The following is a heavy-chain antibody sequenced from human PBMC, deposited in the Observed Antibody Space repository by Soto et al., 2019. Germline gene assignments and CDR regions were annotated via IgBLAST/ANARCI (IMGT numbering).Heavy chain of an antibody. J-gene: IGHJ6*02. D-gene: IGHD6-13*01. V-gene: IGHV6-1*01. CDR3: ARDLRYSSSWTYRDHYYVMDV. CDR2: TYYRSKWYN. CDR1: GDSVSSNSAA. Sequence: SQTLSLTCAISGDSVSSNSAAWNWIRQSPSRGLEWLGRTYYRSKWYNDYAVSVKSRITINPDTSKNQFSLQLNYVTPEDTAVYYCARDLRYSSSWTYRDHYYVMDVWGQGATVTGSS.